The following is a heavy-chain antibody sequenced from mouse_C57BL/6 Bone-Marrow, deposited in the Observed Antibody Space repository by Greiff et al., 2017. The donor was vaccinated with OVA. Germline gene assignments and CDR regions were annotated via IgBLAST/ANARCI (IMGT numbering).Heavy chain of an antibody. J-gene: IGHJ3*01. CDR2: ISNLAYSI. D-gene: IGHD1-1*01. CDR3: ARRDYYGSSFAY. CDR1: GFTFSDYG. V-gene: IGHV5-15*04. Sequence: EVKLQESGGGLVQPGGSLKLSCAASGFTFSDYGMAWVRQAPRKGPEWVAFISNLAYSIYYADTVTGRLTISRENAKNTLYLEMSSLRSEDTAMYYCARRDYYGSSFAYWGQGTLVTVSA.